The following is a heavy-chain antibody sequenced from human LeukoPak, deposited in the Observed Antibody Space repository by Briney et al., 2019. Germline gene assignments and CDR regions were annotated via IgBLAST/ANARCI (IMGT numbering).Heavy chain of an antibody. D-gene: IGHD4-11*01. Sequence: GESLKISCKGALYSFTSYLIGLGRAMAGKGLEWMGIIYPGDSDTRDSPSFQGQVTISVGKSISTAYLQWSSLKASDTAMYYCARLYSNYGFGSGYFDLWGRGTLVTVSS. CDR1: LYSFTSYL. J-gene: IGHJ2*01. CDR3: ARLYSNYGFGSGYFDL. V-gene: IGHV5-51*01. CDR2: IYPGDSDT.